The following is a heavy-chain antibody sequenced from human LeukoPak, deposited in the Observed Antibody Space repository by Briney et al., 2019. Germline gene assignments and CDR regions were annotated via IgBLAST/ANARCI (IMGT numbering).Heavy chain of an antibody. CDR3: ASPLRGFYSYAFDI. CDR2: IYPGGSDT. J-gene: IGHJ3*02. Sequence: GESLKISCKGSGYSFTNYWIGWVRQMPGKGLEWMGLIYPGGSDTRDSPSFQGQVTISVDKSISTAYLQWSSLKASDTAMYYCASPLRGFYSYAFDIWGQGTMVTVSS. D-gene: IGHD5-18*01. V-gene: IGHV5-51*01. CDR1: GYSFTNYW.